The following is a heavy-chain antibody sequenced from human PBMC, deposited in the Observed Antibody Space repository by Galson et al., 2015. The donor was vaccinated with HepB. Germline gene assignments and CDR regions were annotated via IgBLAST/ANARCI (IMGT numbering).Heavy chain of an antibody. CDR3: AKDRRTIFSGDYDIENRNDAFDI. CDR2: ISGSGGST. D-gene: IGHD4-17*01. J-gene: IGHJ3*02. V-gene: IGHV3-23*01. CDR1: GFTFSSYA. Sequence: SLRLSCAASGFTFSSYAMSWVRQAPGKGLEWVSAISGSGGSTYYADSVQGRFTISRDNSKNTLYLQMNSLRAEDTAVYYCAKDRRTIFSGDYDIENRNDAFDIWGQGTMVTVSS.